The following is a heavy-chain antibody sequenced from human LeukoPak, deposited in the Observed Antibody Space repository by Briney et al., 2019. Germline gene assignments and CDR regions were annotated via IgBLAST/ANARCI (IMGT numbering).Heavy chain of an antibody. V-gene: IGHV3-30-3*01. CDR2: ISYDGSNK. CDR1: GFTFSSYA. D-gene: IGHD6-13*01. Sequence: PGGSLRLSCAASGFTFSSYAMHWVRQAPGKGLEWVAVISYDGSNKYYADSVKGRFTISRDNSKNTLHLQMNSLRAEDTAVYYCAIMAAAGSGADYWGQGTLVTVSS. J-gene: IGHJ4*02. CDR3: AIMAAAGSGADY.